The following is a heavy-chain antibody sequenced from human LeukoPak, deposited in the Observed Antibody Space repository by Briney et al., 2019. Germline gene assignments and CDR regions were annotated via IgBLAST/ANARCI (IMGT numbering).Heavy chain of an antibody. D-gene: IGHD6-13*01. J-gene: IGHJ1*01. Sequence: PGGSLRLSCAASGFTFSSYAMNWVRQAPGKGLEWVSGISGSGGSRYYADSVKGRFTISRDNSKNTLYLQLNSLRAEDTAVYYCAKDPHARIVAAVLQWGQGALVTVSS. CDR2: ISGSGGSR. CDR1: GFTFSSYA. CDR3: AKDPHARIVAAVLQ. V-gene: IGHV3-23*01.